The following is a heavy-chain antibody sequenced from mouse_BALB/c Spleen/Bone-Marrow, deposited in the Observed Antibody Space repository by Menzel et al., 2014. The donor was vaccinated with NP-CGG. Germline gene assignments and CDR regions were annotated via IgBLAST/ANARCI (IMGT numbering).Heavy chain of an antibody. CDR2: INPSNGGT. Sequence: VKLVESGAELVKPGTSVKLSCKASGYTFTSYYIYWVKQRPGQGLKRIGEINPSNGGTNFNEKFKSKATLTVDKSSSTAYMQLSSLTSEDSAVYYCTRLSLLRGYFDYWGQGTTLTVSS. CDR3: TRLSLLRGYFDY. D-gene: IGHD1-2*01. J-gene: IGHJ2*01. V-gene: IGHV1S81*02. CDR1: GYTFTSYY.